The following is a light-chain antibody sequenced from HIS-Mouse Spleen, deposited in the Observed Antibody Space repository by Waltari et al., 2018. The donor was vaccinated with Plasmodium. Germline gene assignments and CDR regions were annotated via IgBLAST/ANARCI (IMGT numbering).Light chain of an antibody. J-gene: IGLJ2*01. V-gene: IGLV3-25*03. Sequence: SYELTQPPSVSVSPGQTARITCSGDALPKQYAYWYHQKPGQAPVLVIYKDTERPSGIPERFSGSSSVTTVTLTISGVQAEDEADYYCQSADSSGTYVVFGGGTKLTVL. CDR1: ALPKQY. CDR3: QSADSSGTYVV. CDR2: KDT.